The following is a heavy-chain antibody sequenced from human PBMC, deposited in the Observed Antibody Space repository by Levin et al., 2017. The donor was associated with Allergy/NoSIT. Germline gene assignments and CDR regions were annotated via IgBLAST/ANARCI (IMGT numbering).Heavy chain of an antibody. CDR2: IYYSGST. CDR3: ARGDIAAAGTFDY. J-gene: IGHJ4*02. D-gene: IGHD6-13*01. Sequence: SETLSLTCTVSGGSISSGGYYWSWIRQHPGKGLEWIGYIYYSGSTYYNPSLKSRVTISVDTSKNQFSLKLSSVTAADTAVYYCARGDIAAAGTFDYWGQGTLVTVSS. V-gene: IGHV4-31*03. CDR1: GGSISSGGYY.